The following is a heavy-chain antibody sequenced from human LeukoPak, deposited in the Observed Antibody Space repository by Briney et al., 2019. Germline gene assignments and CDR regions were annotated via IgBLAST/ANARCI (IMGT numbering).Heavy chain of an antibody. CDR1: GFTFSSYG. CDR2: IWYDGRNK. V-gene: IGHV3-33*01. D-gene: IGHD1-20*01. J-gene: IGHJ2*01. Sequence: GGSLRLSCAASGFTFSSYGFNWVRRAPGKGLEWVAVIWYDGRNKYYGASVNGRFTISRDNSKNTVYLQMNSLRAEDTAVYYCARGVFDGDLLTGYWYFDLWGRGTLVTVSS. CDR3: ARGVFDGDLLTGYWYFDL.